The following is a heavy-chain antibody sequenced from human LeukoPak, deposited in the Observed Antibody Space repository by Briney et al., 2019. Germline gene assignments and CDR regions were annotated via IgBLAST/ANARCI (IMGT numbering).Heavy chain of an antibody. V-gene: IGHV1-18*01. CDR1: GYTFTSYG. Sequence: GASVKVSCKASGYTFTSYGISWVRQAPGQGLEWMGWISAYNGNTNYAQKLQGRVTMTTDTSTSTAYMELRSLRSDDTAVYYCARDSPDYGDYSGLGFDPWDQGTLVTVSS. D-gene: IGHD4-17*01. CDR3: ARDSPDYGDYSGLGFDP. J-gene: IGHJ5*02. CDR2: ISAYNGNT.